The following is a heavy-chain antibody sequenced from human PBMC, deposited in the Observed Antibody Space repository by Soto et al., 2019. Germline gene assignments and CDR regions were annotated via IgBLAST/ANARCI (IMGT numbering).Heavy chain of an antibody. CDR3: ARDKNPALAATHYMDV. CDR2: ISSSGSTI. D-gene: IGHD2-15*01. Sequence: GGSLRLSCAASGFTFSDYYMSWIRQAPGKGLEWVSYISSSGSTIYYADSVKGRFTIPRDNAKNSLYLQMNSLRAEDTAVYYCARDKNPALAATHYMDVWGKGTTVTSP. V-gene: IGHV3-11*01. J-gene: IGHJ6*03. CDR1: GFTFSDYY.